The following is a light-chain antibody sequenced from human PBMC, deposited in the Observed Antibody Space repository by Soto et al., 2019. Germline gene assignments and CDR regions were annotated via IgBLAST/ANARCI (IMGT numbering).Light chain of an antibody. CDR1: HYIYSN. CDR3: QQYHKLWT. Sequence: EIVMTQTPSTLSVSPGGRVTLSCTASHYIYSNVAWFQQRPGQAPRLLIYRASTRATGTPARFSGSGSGTEFTLTITSLQSEDFALYYCQQYHKLWTFGQGTKVDIK. V-gene: IGKV3-15*01. J-gene: IGKJ1*01. CDR2: RAS.